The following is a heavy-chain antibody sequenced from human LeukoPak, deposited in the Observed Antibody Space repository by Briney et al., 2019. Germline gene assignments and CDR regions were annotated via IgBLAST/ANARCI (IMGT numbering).Heavy chain of an antibody. V-gene: IGHV1-2*02. CDR1: GHTFTGYY. D-gene: IGHD6-19*01. CDR3: ARAEGAIAVAGTWFDP. CDR2: INPNSGGT. Sequence: ASVKVSCKASGHTFTGYYMHWVRQAPGQGLEWMGWINPNSGGTNYAQKFQGRVTMTRDTSISTAYMDPSRLRSDDTAVYYCARAEGAIAVAGTWFDPWGQGTLVTVSS. J-gene: IGHJ5*02.